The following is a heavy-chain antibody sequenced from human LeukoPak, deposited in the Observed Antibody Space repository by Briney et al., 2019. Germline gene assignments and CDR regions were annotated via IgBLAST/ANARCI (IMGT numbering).Heavy chain of an antibody. J-gene: IGHJ6*02. CDR2: ISYDGSNK. D-gene: IGHD1-26*01. V-gene: IGHV3-30*18. Sequence: GRSLRLSCAASGFTFSNYGMHWVRQAPGKGLEWVAVISYDGSNKYYADSVKGRFTISRDNSKNTLYLQMNSLRAEDTAVYYCAKDLPGATNYYYGMDVWGQGTTVTVSS. CDR1: GFTFSNYG. CDR3: AKDLPGATNYYYGMDV.